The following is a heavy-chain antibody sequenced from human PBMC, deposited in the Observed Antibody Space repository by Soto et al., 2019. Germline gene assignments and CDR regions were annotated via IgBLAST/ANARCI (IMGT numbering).Heavy chain of an antibody. J-gene: IGHJ4*02. CDR2: IKQDGREQ. V-gene: IGHV3-7*03. D-gene: IGHD5-12*01. Sequence: EVQLEESGGALVQPGGSLRLSCEGFGFTFSSLYMHWVRQAPGKGLEWVANIKQDGREQYYVDSVKGRFTISRDNAKNSVYLQMGSLRPEDTAVDYCAGSSGWIPSYWGRGTLVTVSS. CDR1: GFTFSSLY. CDR3: AGSSGWIPSY.